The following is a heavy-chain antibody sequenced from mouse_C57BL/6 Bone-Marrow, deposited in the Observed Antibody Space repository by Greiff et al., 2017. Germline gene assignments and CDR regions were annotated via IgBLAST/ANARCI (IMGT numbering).Heavy chain of an antibody. J-gene: IGHJ2*01. CDR3: ARYIRRIGFYY. CDR2: IRNKANGYTT. V-gene: IGHV7-3*01. Sequence: EVMLVESGGGLVQPGGSLSLSCAASGFTFTDYYMSWVRQPPGKALEWLGFIRNKANGYTTEYSASVKGRFTISSDNSQSILYLQMNAMRPDDSATYYCARYIRRIGFYYWGQGTTLTVSS. CDR1: GFTFTDYY.